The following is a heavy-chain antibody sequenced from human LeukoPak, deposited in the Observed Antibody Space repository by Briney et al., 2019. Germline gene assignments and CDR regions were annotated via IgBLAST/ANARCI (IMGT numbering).Heavy chain of an antibody. V-gene: IGHV4-59*08. CDR2: IFYSGRT. J-gene: IGHJ4*02. CDR1: GDSISSYY. Sequence: SETLSLTCTVSGDSISSYYWSWIRQPPGKGLGWIGYIFYSGRTNYNPSLKSRVTISLETSKYQFSLKLSSVTAADTAVYYCARHTYYYDSSGYYSLPAYFDYWGQGTLVTVSS. CDR3: ARHTYYYDSSGYYSLPAYFDY. D-gene: IGHD3-22*01.